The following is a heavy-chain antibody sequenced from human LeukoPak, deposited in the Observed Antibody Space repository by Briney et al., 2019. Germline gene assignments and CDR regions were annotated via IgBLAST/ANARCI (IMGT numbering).Heavy chain of an antibody. CDR1: AFTFSSQW. J-gene: IGHJ4*02. Sequence: GGSLRLSCVSSAFTFSSQWMHWVRQVPGRRPMWVSGINSEGKSTAYADSVKGRFTISRDNVRNTMYLQMNSLRAEDTAVYYCASTPPERCSGHDCYPYFDYWGQGTLVTVSS. CDR2: INSEGKST. V-gene: IGHV3-74*03. D-gene: IGHD2-21*01. CDR3: ASTPPERCSGHDCYPYFDY.